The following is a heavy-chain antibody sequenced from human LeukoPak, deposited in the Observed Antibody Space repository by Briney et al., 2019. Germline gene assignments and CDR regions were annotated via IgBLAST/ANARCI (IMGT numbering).Heavy chain of an antibody. CDR3: ARNSYGDYGPFDY. D-gene: IGHD4-17*01. CDR2: ISSSSSYI. Sequence: PGGSLRLSCAASGFTFSSYSMNWVRQAPGEGLEWVSSISSSSSYIYYADSVKGRFTISRDNAKNSLYLQMNSLRAEDTAVYYCARNSYGDYGPFDYWGQGTLVTVSS. J-gene: IGHJ4*02. V-gene: IGHV3-21*01. CDR1: GFTFSSYS.